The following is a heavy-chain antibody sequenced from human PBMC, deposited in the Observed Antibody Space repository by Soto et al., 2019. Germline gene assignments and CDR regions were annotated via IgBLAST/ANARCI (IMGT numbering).Heavy chain of an antibody. V-gene: IGHV3-64D*06. Sequence: PGGSLRLSCPASGFTFSSYAMHWVRQAPGKGLEYVSAISSNGGSTYYADSVKGRFTISRDNSKNTLYLQMSSLRAEDTAVYYCVKDTYYDILTGPLDYWGQGTLVTVSS. CDR2: ISSNGGST. CDR3: VKDTYYDILTGPLDY. D-gene: IGHD3-9*01. CDR1: GFTFSSYA. J-gene: IGHJ4*02.